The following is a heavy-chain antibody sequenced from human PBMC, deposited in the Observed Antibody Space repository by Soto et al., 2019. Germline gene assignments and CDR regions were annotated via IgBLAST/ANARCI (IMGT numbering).Heavy chain of an antibody. CDR1: GFTFSSYS. D-gene: IGHD6-6*01. CDR3: ARAVGLAARLFDY. CDR2: ISSSSSYI. J-gene: IGHJ4*02. Sequence: EVQLVESGGGLVKPGGSLRLSCAASGFTFSSYSMNWVRQAPGNGLEWVSSISSSSSYIYYADSVNGRFTISRDNAKNSLYLQMNSLRAEDTAVYYCARAVGLAARLFDYWGQGTLVTVSS. V-gene: IGHV3-21*01.